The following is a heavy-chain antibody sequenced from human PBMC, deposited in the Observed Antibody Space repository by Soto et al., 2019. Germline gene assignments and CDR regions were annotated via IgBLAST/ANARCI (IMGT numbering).Heavy chain of an antibody. J-gene: IGHJ4*02. CDR1: GFTFSSYW. Sequence: PGGSLRLSCAASGFTFSSYWMHWVRQVPGKGLMWVSHITSDGRRTTYADSVKGRITISRDNAKNTLYLQMNSLRAEDTAVYYCVRASGNYFFDYWGQGTLVTVSS. D-gene: IGHD1-26*01. V-gene: IGHV3-74*01. CDR3: VRASGNYFFDY. CDR2: ITSDGRRT.